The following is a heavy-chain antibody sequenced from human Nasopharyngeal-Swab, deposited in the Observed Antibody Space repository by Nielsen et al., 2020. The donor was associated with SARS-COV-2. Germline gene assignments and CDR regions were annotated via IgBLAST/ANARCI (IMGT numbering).Heavy chain of an antibody. CDR2: INHSGTT. J-gene: IGHJ4*02. CDR3: ARGHRSISMIVVVIATAHFYFDS. CDR1: GGSFSGYY. Sequence: SETLSPTCAVYGGSFSGYYWSWIRQPPGKGLEWIGEINHSGTTSYHPSLKSRVTISSDTSKNQFSLKLSSVTAADTAVYYCARGHRSISMIVVVIATAHFYFDSWGRGTLVTVTS. D-gene: IGHD3-22*01. V-gene: IGHV4-34*01.